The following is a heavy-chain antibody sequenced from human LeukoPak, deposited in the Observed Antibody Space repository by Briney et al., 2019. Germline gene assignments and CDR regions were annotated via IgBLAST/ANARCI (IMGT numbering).Heavy chain of an antibody. CDR3: ARASRYDGGGYGLDV. V-gene: IGHV3-48*04. CDR2: ISSSAHTI. J-gene: IGHJ6*02. D-gene: IGHD3-22*01. CDR1: GFTLSPYS. Sequence: PGGSLRLSCAASGFTLSPYSMNWVRQAPGKGLEWVSYISSSAHTIYYADSVKGRFTISRDNAKNSLYLQMNSLRAEDTALYYCARASRYDGGGYGLDVWGQGTTVTVSS.